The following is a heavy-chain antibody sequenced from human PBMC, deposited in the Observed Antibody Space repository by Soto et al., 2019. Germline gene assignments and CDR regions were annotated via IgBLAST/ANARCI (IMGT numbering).Heavy chain of an antibody. CDR3: ARDGGYSYDFDY. CDR2: IYYSGST. CDR1: GGSISSYY. J-gene: IGHJ4*02. Sequence: SETLSLTCTVSGGSISSYYWSWIRQPPGKGLEWIGYIYYSGSTNYNPSLKSRVTISVDTSKNQFSLKLSSVTAADTAVYYCARDGGYSYDFDYWGQGTLVTVSS. D-gene: IGHD5-18*01. V-gene: IGHV4-59*01.